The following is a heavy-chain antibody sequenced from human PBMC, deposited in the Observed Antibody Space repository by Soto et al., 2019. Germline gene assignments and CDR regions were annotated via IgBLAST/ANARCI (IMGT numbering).Heavy chain of an antibody. CDR2: IERDDDDK. J-gene: IGHJ6*02. D-gene: IGHD1-20*01. Sequence: SGPTLVNPTETLTVTCTFSGFSLTSPGMCVSWIRQSPGKALEWLALIERDDDDKYYSTSLKTRHTISKDTRKNQVVLTMANMDPADTATYYCARSIRGPRRFNGMDVWGQGTTVTVSS. CDR1: GFSLTSPGMC. CDR3: ARSIRGPRRFNGMDV. V-gene: IGHV2-70*13.